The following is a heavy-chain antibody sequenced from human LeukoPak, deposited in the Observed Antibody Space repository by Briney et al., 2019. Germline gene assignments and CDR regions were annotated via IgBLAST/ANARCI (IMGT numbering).Heavy chain of an antibody. D-gene: IGHD1-26*01. V-gene: IGHV3-23*01. CDR1: GFTFTNYA. J-gene: IGHJ4*02. CDR2: ISGSGVNT. CDR3: ARPVGATIPVFFDY. Sequence: PGGSLRLSCAASGFTFTNYAMSWVRQAPGKGLEWVSSISGSGVNTYYPDSVKGRFTISRDNSKNTLYLQMNSLRAEDTAVYYCARPVGATIPVFFDYWGQGTLVTVSS.